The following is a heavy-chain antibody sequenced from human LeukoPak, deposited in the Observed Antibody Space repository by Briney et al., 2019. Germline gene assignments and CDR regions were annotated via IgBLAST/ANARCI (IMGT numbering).Heavy chain of an antibody. D-gene: IGHD3-22*01. CDR3: ARDDFSSGYLVY. CDR2: IIPIFGTA. V-gene: IGHV1-69*05. Sequence: ASVKVSCKASGGTFSSYAISWVRQAPGQGLEWMGGIIPIFGTANYAQKFQGRVTITTDESTSTAYMELSSLRSEDTAVYYCARDDFSSGYLVYWGQGTLVTVSP. CDR1: GGTFSSYA. J-gene: IGHJ4*02.